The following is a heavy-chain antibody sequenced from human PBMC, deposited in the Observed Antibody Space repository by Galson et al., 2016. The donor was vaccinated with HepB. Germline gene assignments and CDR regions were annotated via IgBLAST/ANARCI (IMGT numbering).Heavy chain of an antibody. J-gene: IGHJ5*02. V-gene: IGHV4-34*01. D-gene: IGHD4-11*01. CDR3: ARGNRPPRSNYYGYNWFDP. Sequence: TLSLTCAVYDGSFRSYYWSWIRQTPEKGLEWVGEINHGGSTNYNPSLQSRVIISIDTSKNQFSLKLSSVTAADTAVYYCARGNRPPRSNYYGYNWFDPWGQGTLVTVSS. CDR1: DGSFRSYY. CDR2: INHGGST.